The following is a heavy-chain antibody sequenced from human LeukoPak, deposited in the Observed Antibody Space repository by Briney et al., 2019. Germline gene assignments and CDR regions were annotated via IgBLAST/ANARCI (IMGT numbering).Heavy chain of an antibody. V-gene: IGHV3-30*03. CDR3: ARDLGDYDDY. Sequence: QPGGSLRLSCAASGFTFSSYGMHWVRQAPGKGLEWVAVISYDGSNKYYADSVKGRFTISRDNSKNTLYLQMNSLRAEDTAVYYCARDLGDYDDYWGQGTLVTVSS. J-gene: IGHJ4*02. CDR2: ISYDGSNK. D-gene: IGHD4-17*01. CDR1: GFTFSSYG.